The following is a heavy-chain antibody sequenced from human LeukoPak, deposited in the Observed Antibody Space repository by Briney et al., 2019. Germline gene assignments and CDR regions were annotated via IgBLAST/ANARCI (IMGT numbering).Heavy chain of an antibody. V-gene: IGHV3-48*03. CDR2: ISNSGSTI. J-gene: IGHJ6*02. Sequence: GGSQRLSCAASGFTFNIYEIHGVRQAPGKGREWVSYISNSGSTIYYADSVKGRFTISRDNAKNSLYLEMNSLRAEDTAVYYCARVWFGEFDYYYYGMDVWGQGTTVTVSS. CDR3: ARVWFGEFDYYYYGMDV. D-gene: IGHD3-10*01. CDR1: GFTFNIYE.